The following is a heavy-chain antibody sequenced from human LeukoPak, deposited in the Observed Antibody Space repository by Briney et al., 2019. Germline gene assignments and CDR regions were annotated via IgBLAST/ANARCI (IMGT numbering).Heavy chain of an antibody. D-gene: IGHD5-18*01. CDR3: ARKRGYSYGYARGSFDY. Sequence: SETLSLTCTVSGGSISSSSYYWSWIRQPPGKGLEWIGEINHSGSTNYNPSLKSRVTISVDTSKNQFSLKLSSVTAADTAVYYCARKRGYSYGYARGSFDYWGQGTLVTVSS. CDR1: GGSISSSSYY. CDR2: INHSGST. J-gene: IGHJ4*02. V-gene: IGHV4-39*07.